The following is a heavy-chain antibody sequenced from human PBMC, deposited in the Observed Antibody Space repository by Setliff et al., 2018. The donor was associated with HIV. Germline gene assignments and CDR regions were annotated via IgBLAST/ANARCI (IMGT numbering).Heavy chain of an antibody. D-gene: IGHD1-20*01. CDR2: IYPGDSDT. CDR1: GYSFTDW. CDR3: ARVQFVWLTGRYYGLDV. J-gene: IGHJ6*02. Sequence: GESLKISCKLSGYSFTDWFGGVRQMPGKGLEWVGIIYPGDSDTRYSPSFQGQVTISADKSISTAYLQWGSLKASDTAIYYCARVQFVWLTGRYYGLDVWGQGTTVTVSS. V-gene: IGHV5-51*01.